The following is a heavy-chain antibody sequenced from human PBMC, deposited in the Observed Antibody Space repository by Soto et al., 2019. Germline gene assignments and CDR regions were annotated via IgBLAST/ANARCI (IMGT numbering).Heavy chain of an antibody. CDR3: ARDDATYCGGDCYRYFYYGMDV. Sequence: SVKVSCKASGGTFSNHAISWVRQAPGQGLEWVGGIIPMFPTADYAQRFQGRVTITADDSTTTVYMELSGLRSEDTAMYYCARDDATYCGGDCYRYFYYGMDVWGQGTTVTSP. D-gene: IGHD2-21*02. J-gene: IGHJ6*02. V-gene: IGHV1-69*13. CDR2: IIPMFPTA. CDR1: GGTFSNHA.